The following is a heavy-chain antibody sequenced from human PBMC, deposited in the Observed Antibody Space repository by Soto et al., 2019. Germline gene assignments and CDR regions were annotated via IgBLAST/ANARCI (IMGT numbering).Heavy chain of an antibody. D-gene: IGHD3-3*01. Sequence: GGSLRLSCAASGFTLSSYAMSWVRQAPGKGLEWVSAISGSGGSTYYADSVKGRFTISRDNSKTTLYLQMNSLRAEDTAVYYCANHRIGYYNWFDPWGQGTLVTVSS. CDR2: ISGSGGST. J-gene: IGHJ5*02. V-gene: IGHV3-23*01. CDR1: GFTLSSYA. CDR3: ANHRIGYYNWFDP.